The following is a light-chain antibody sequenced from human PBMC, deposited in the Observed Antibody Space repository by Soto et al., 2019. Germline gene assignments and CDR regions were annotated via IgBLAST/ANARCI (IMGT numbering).Light chain of an antibody. Sequence: QSVLTQPPSVTGARGQRVTISCTGSNSNIGADYGVHWYQQFPETAPKLLIYDNTNRPSGVPDRFSGSKSGTSASLAITGLQAEDEADYYCQFFDSSFIGLVFGGGTKLTVL. V-gene: IGLV1-40*01. J-gene: IGLJ2*01. CDR1: NSNIGADYG. CDR2: DNT. CDR3: QFFDSSFIGLV.